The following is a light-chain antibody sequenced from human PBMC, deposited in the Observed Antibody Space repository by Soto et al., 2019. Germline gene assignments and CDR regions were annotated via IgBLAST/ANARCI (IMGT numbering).Light chain of an antibody. Sequence: AIRMTPSPSSFSASTGDRVTITCRASQGISSYLAWYQQKPGKAPELLIYAASTLQSGVPSRFSGSRSGTDFTLTISCLQSEDFATYYCQQYYSYPYTFGQGTKLEIK. J-gene: IGKJ2*01. CDR3: QQYYSYPYT. CDR1: QGISSY. V-gene: IGKV1-8*01. CDR2: AAS.